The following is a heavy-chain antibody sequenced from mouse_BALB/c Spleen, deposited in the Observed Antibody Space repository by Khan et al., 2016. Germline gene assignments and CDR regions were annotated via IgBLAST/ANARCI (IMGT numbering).Heavy chain of an antibody. CDR3: VRWGYYVLFAY. V-gene: IGHV4-1*02. CDR2: INPDSSTI. J-gene: IGHJ3*01. CDR1: GFDFSRYW. D-gene: IGHD1-1*01. Sequence: EVKLLESGGGLVQPGGSLKLSCAASGFDFSRYWMSWVRQAPGKGLEWIGEINPDSSTINYMPSLKGKFIISRDNAKNTLYLQMSKVRSEDTAIYYCVRWGYYVLFAYRCQRTLVTVS.